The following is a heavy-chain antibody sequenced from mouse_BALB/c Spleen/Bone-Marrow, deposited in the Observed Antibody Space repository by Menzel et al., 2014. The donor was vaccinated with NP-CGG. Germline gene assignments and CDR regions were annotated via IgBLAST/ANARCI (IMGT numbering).Heavy chain of an antibody. CDR2: IDPANGNT. J-gene: IGHJ3*01. CDR3: ARLELFAY. V-gene: IGHV14-3*02. Sequence: EVQLQQSGAELVKPGASVKLSCTASGFNIKDTYMHWVKQRPEQGLEWIGRIDPANGNTKYDPKFQGKATITADTSSNTAYLQLSSVTSEDTAVCYCARLELFAYWGQGTPVTVSA. CDR1: GFNIKDTY.